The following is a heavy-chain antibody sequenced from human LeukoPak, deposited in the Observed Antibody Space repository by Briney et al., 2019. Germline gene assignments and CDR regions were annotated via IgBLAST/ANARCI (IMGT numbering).Heavy chain of an antibody. CDR3: ARLQGQWLLHDY. CDR1: GGSISSYY. Sequence: SETLSLTCTVSGGSISSYYWSWIRQPPGKGLEWIGYIYYSGNTNYNPSLKSRVIISVDTSRNQFSLKVTSVTAADTAVYYCARLQGQWLLHDYWGQGTLVTVSS. D-gene: IGHD6-19*01. J-gene: IGHJ4*02. V-gene: IGHV4-59*01. CDR2: IYYSGNT.